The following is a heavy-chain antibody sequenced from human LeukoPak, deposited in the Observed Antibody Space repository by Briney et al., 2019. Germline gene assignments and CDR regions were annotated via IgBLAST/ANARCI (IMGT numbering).Heavy chain of an antibody. J-gene: IGHJ6*02. CDR2: IKQDGSEK. V-gene: IGHV3-7*01. D-gene: IGHD2-21*01. CDR3: ARYCGGDCYGMDV. CDR1: EFTFSSYW. Sequence: GGSLRLSCTASEFTFSSYWMSWVRQAPGKRLEWVANIKQDGSEKDYVDSVKGRFTISRDNAKNSLYLQMNSLRAEDTAVYYCARYCGGDCYGMDVWGQGTTVTASS.